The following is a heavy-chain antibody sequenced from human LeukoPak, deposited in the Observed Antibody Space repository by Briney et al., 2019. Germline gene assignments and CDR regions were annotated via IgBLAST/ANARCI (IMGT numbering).Heavy chain of an antibody. Sequence: SVKVSCKASGGTFSSYAISWVRQAPGQGLEWMGGIIPIFGTANYAQKFQGRVTITADESTSTAYMELSSLRSEDTAVYYCARTYYYDSSGYPNIPFDYWGQGTLVTVSS. J-gene: IGHJ4*02. CDR2: IIPIFGTA. V-gene: IGHV1-69*13. CDR1: GGTFSSYA. D-gene: IGHD3-22*01. CDR3: ARTYYYDSSGYPNIPFDY.